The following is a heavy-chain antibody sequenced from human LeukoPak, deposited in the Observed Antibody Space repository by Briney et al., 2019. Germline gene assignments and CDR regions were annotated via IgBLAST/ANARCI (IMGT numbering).Heavy chain of an antibody. CDR1: GFTFHIYG. J-gene: IGHJ6*03. D-gene: IGHD5-24*01. V-gene: IGHV3-30*02. Sequence: GGSLRLSCAASGFTFHIYGMHWVRQAPGKGLEWVAFIRYDGSYEYYADSVKGRFSISRDNSKTTLYLQMNSLRSEDTAVYYCAKDGGLHLYYYYNYMDIWGKGTTVTVSS. CDR2: IRYDGSYE. CDR3: AKDGGLHLYYYYNYMDI.